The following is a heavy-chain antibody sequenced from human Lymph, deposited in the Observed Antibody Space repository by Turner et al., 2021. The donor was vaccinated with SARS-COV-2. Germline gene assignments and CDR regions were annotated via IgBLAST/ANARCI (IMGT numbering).Heavy chain of an antibody. CDR3: ARKGSNSYYFDY. D-gene: IGHD6-6*01. CDR2: IYPGDSDT. J-gene: IGHJ4*02. CDR1: GYSFTDYW. Sequence: EVQLVQSGAEVKKPGESLRTSCMGSGYSFTDYWIGWVRQMPGKGLEWIGIIYPGDSDTRYSPSFQGQVTISAVKSISTAYLQWSSLKASDTAMYYCARKGSNSYYFDYWGQGTLVTVSS. V-gene: IGHV5-51*01.